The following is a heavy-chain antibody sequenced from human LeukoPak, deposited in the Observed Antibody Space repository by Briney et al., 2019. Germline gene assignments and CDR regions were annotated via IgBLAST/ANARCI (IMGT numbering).Heavy chain of an antibody. CDR2: IYYSGST. Sequence: SETLSLTCTVSGGSISSSSYYWGWIRQPPGKGLEWIGSIYYSGSTYYNPSLKSRVTISVDTSENQFSLKLSSVTAADTAVYYCARHPTDILTGYSNAFDIWGQGTMVTVSS. D-gene: IGHD3-9*01. CDR3: ARHPTDILTGYSNAFDI. J-gene: IGHJ3*02. CDR1: GGSISSSSYY. V-gene: IGHV4-39*01.